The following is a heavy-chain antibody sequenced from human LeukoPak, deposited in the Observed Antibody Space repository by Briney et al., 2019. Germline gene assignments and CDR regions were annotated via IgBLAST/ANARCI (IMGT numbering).Heavy chain of an antibody. CDR1: GFTFSSYG. Sequence: PGGSLRLSCAASGFTFSSYGMHWVRQAPGKGLERVAVIWYDGSNKYYADSVKGRFTISRDNSQNTLYLQMNSLRAEDTAVYYCARDLGGGAGDYWGQRTLLTASA. D-gene: IGHD1-26*01. CDR3: ARDLGGGAGDY. J-gene: IGHJ4*02. CDR2: IWYDGSNK. V-gene: IGHV3-33*01.